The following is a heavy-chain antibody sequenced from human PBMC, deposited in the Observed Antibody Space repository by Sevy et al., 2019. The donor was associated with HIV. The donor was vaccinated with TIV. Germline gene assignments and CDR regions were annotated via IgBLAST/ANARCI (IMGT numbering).Heavy chain of an antibody. V-gene: IGHV5-51*01. J-gene: IGHJ4*02. Sequence: GESLKISCKGSGYSFSSYRIGWVRQMPGKGLEWMGIIYPGGSDTRYSPSLQGQVTISVDKSISTAYLQWSSLKASDTAMYYCASSLCGYGSGSDWDYWGQGTLVTVSS. CDR2: IYPGGSDT. CDR3: ASSLCGYGSGSDWDY. D-gene: IGHD3-10*01. CDR1: GYSFSSYR.